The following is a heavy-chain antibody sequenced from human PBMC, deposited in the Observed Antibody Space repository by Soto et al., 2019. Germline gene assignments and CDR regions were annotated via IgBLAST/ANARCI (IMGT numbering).Heavy chain of an antibody. J-gene: IGHJ6*02. D-gene: IGHD4-4*01. Sequence: SETLSLTCTVSGGSISSGDYYWSWIRQPPGKGLEWIGYIYYSGSTYYNPSLKSRVTISVDTSKNQFPLKLSSVTAADTAVYYCARDRDDSTANYGMDVWSQGTTVTVSS. CDR1: GGSISSGDYY. CDR3: ARDRDDSTANYGMDV. CDR2: IYYSGST. V-gene: IGHV4-30-4*01.